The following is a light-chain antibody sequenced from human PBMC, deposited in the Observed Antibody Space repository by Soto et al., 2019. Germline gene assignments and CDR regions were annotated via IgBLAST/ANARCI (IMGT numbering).Light chain of an antibody. J-gene: IGKJ5*01. CDR1: QSVNAY. Sequence: DIQMTQSPSSLSASVGDRVTITCRASQSVNAYLNWYQQRSGRGPKLLIYAASSLQSGVPSRFSGSGSGTDFTLTISSLQPEDSATYYCQQSHSTPITFGQGTRLEIK. CDR2: AAS. CDR3: QQSHSTPIT. V-gene: IGKV1-39*01.